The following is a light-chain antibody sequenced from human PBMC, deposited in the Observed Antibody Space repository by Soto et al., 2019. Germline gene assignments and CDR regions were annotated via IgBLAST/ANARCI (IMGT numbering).Light chain of an antibody. CDR2: DVS. CDR3: SSYTSNSTLVV. J-gene: IGLJ2*01. CDR1: SSDVGAYNF. V-gene: IGLV2-11*01. Sequence: QSALTQPPSVSGSPGQSVTISCTGTSSDVGAYNFVSWYQQYPGKAPKLIIFDVSARPSGVPDRFSGSKSGNTASLTISGLQADDEADYYCSSYTSNSTLVVFGGGTKLTVL.